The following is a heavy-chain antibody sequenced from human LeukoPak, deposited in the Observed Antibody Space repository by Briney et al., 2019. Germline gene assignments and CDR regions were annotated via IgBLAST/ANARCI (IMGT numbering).Heavy chain of an antibody. D-gene: IGHD3-22*01. Sequence: ASETLSLTCYVSGDSVSRSDSYWDWIRQPPGKGLEWIGTIYYSGRTYYSPSLKSRVTMSVDPSNNQFSLNLRSVTAADTALYYCARRRYYDGSGYLEWGQGTLLSVSS. CDR2: IYYSGRT. CDR1: GDSVSRSDSY. CDR3: ARRRYYDGSGYLE. V-gene: IGHV4-39*01. J-gene: IGHJ1*01.